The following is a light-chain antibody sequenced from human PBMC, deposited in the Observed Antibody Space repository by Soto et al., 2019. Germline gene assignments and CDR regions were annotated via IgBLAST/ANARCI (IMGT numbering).Light chain of an antibody. Sequence: QSVLTKPPSASGIPGQRVTISCSGSSSNIGSNTVNWYQQLPGTAPKLLIYSNNQRPSGVPDRFSGSKSGTSASLAISGLQSEDEADYYCAAWDDSLNVYVFGTGTKVTVL. CDR1: SSNIGSNT. J-gene: IGLJ1*01. CDR2: SNN. CDR3: AAWDDSLNVYV. V-gene: IGLV1-44*01.